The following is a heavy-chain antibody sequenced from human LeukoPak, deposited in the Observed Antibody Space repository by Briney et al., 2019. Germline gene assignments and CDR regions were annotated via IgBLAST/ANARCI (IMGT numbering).Heavy chain of an antibody. J-gene: IGHJ4*02. CDR1: GFTFESYT. Sequence: PGTSLRLSCAASGFTFESYTIHWVRQAPGKGLEWVAVIWYDGSNKYYADSVKGRFTISRDNSKNTLYLQMNSLRAEDTAVYYCARDKSGYFDYWGQGTLVTVSS. CDR2: IWYDGSNK. V-gene: IGHV3-33*08. D-gene: IGHD1-26*01. CDR3: ARDKSGYFDY.